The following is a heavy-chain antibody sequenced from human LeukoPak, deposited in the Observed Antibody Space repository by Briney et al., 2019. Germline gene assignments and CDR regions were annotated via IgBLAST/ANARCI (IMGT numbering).Heavy chain of an antibody. Sequence: ASVNVSCKTSGYTFTGYYMHWVRQAPGQGLEWMGWINPNSFDTNYAQKFQGRVTMTRDTSISTVYMELRRLTSDDTAVYYCARDRSRYFDYWGQGTLVTVSS. J-gene: IGHJ4*02. V-gene: IGHV1-2*02. D-gene: IGHD2-2*01. CDR2: INPNSFDT. CDR3: ARDRSRYFDY. CDR1: GYTFTGYY.